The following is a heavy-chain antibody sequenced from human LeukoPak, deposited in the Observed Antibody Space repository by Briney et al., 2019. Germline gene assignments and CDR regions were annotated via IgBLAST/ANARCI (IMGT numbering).Heavy chain of an antibody. CDR1: GGSFSGYY. Sequence: SETLSLTCAVYGGSFSGYYWSWIRQPPGKGLEWIGEINHSGSTNYNPSLKSRVPISVDTSKNQFSLKLSSVTAADTAVYYCARRVLWLGEPYDYWGQGTLVTVSS. CDR3: ARRVLWLGEPYDY. D-gene: IGHD3-10*01. CDR2: INHSGST. V-gene: IGHV4-34*01. J-gene: IGHJ4*02.